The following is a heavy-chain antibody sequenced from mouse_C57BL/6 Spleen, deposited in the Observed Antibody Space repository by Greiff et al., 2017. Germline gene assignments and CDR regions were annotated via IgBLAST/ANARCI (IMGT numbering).Heavy chain of an antibody. D-gene: IGHD1-1*01. Sequence: VQLQQSGAELARPGASVKMSCKASGYTFTSYTMHWVKQRPGQGLEWIGYINPSSGYTKYNQKFKDKATLTADKSYSTAYMQLSSLTSEDSAVYSCTRRGYGSILYAMDYWGQGTSVTVSS. V-gene: IGHV1-4*01. J-gene: IGHJ4*01. CDR3: TRRGYGSILYAMDY. CDR1: GYTFTSYT. CDR2: INPSSGYT.